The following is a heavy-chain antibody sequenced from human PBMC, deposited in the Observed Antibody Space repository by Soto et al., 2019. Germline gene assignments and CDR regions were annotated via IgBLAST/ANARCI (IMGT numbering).Heavy chain of an antibody. CDR3: ARKCSYTNNWSCFDC. J-gene: IGHJ4*02. V-gene: IGHV3-7*01. D-gene: IGHD6-13*01. CDR1: VFTFSSNW. CDR2: IQQDENDR. Sequence: PGGSLRLSCAASVFTFSSNWMTWVRQAPEKELEWVANIQQDENDRFYLDSVKGRFTISRDNAKNSLYLQMNSLRAEDTAVYYCARKCSYTNNWSCFDCWGQGTLVTVSS.